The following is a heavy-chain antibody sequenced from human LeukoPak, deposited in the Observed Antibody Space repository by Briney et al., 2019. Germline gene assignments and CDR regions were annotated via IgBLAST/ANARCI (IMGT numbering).Heavy chain of an antibody. CDR1: GYTFTGYY. D-gene: IGHD6-13*01. Sequence: ASVKVSCKASGYTFTGYYMHWVRQAPGQGLEWMGWINPNSGGTNYAQKFQGRVTMTRDTSISTAYMELSRLRSDDTAVYYCARDRGSSWYSPLLDYYYYGMDVWGQGTTVTVSS. J-gene: IGHJ6*02. V-gene: IGHV1-2*02. CDR2: INPNSGGT. CDR3: ARDRGSSWYSPLLDYYYYGMDV.